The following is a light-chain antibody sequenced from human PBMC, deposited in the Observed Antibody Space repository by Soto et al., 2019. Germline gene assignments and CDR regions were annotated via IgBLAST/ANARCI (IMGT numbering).Light chain of an antibody. CDR1: SSDVGSYNL. J-gene: IGLJ1*01. CDR3: CSHAGITIPYL. Sequence: QSVLTQPASVSGSPGQSITISCTGTSSDVGSYNLVSWYQQHPGKAPKLMIYEGSKRPSGVSNRFSGSKSGNTASLTISGLQAEDFSYYYCCSHAGITIPYLFGTGPRATVL. V-gene: IGLV2-23*01. CDR2: EGS.